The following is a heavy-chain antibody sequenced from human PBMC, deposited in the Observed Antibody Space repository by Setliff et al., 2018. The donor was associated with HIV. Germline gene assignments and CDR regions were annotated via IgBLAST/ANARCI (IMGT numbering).Heavy chain of an antibody. CDR2: ISYSGGT. J-gene: IGHJ4*02. D-gene: IGHD2-2*02. V-gene: IGHV4-31*03. CDR3: ARVPSIETILFDS. Sequence: PSETLSLTCTVSGGSISSGGYYWSWIRQHPGKGLEWIGYISYSGGTYYKPSLKSRVTISVDTSKNQLSLKLSSVTAADTAVYYCARVPSIETILFDSWGQGTLVTV. CDR1: GGSISSGGYY.